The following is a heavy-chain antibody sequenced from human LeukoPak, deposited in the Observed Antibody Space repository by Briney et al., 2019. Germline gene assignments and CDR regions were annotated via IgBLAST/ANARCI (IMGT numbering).Heavy chain of an antibody. D-gene: IGHD6-19*01. CDR1: GFTFSSYA. V-gene: IGHV3-30*04. J-gene: IGHJ4*02. Sequence: PGGSLRLSCAASGFTFSSYAMHWVRQAPGKGLEWVAVISYDERNKYYADSVKGRFTISRDNSKNTLYLQMSSLRAEDTAVYYCARGGQWLAFLFDYWGQGTLVTVSS. CDR2: ISYDERNK. CDR3: ARGGQWLAFLFDY.